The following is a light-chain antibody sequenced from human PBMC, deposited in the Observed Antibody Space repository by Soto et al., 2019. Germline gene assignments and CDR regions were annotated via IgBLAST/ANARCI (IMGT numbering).Light chain of an antibody. V-gene: IGLV2-14*03. CDR1: SSDVGGYNY. CDR2: DVT. J-gene: IGLJ2*01. CDR3: NSYTRDSHVI. Sequence: QSALTQPASVSGSPGQSITISCTGTSSDVGGYNYVSWYQQHPGRAPKLMIYDVTNRPSGVSNRFSGSKSGNTASLTISGLQAEDEADYYCNSYTRDSHVIFGGGTKVTVL.